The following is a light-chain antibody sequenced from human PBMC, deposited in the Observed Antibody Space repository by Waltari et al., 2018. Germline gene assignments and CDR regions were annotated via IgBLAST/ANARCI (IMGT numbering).Light chain of an antibody. V-gene: IGLV2-14*01. CDR2: EVS. J-gene: IGLJ2*01. Sequence: QSALTQPASVSGSPGQSITFSCTGTSSDVGGFNYVSWYQQHPGKAPKLIIYEVSNRPSGVSNRFSGSKSGNTASLTIAGLQAEDEADYYCSSYTGSSTLVFGGGTKLTVL. CDR3: SSYTGSSTLV. CDR1: SSDVGGFNY.